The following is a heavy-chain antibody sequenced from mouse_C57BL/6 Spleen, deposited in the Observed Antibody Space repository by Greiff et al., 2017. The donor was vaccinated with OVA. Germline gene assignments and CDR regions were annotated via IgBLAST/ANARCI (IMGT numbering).Heavy chain of an antibody. CDR1: GFTFSSYT. J-gene: IGHJ2*01. D-gene: IGHD1-1*01. CDR2: ISGGGGNT. V-gene: IGHV5-9*01. CDR3: ARLTTVVAGVYFDY. Sequence: EVKLMESGGGLVKPGGSLKLSCAASGFTFSSYTMSWVRQTPEKRLEWVATISGGGGNTYYPDSVKGRFTISRDNAKNTLYLQMSSLRSEDTALYYCARLTTVVAGVYFDYWGQGTTLTVSS.